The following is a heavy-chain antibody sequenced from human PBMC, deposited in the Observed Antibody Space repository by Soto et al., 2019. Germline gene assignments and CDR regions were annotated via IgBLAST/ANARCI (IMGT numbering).Heavy chain of an antibody. CDR1: GYKFIDYY. D-gene: IGHD2-21*01. J-gene: IGHJ6*02. Sequence: VQLVQSGAEVKKPGATVKVSCRVSGYKFIDYYMYWVQQAPGKGLEWMGRVDPEDGETIYSEKFQGRVTITADASRDVGHMELSGLRSEDTAVYFCATTTAVIVVQGPMDAWGQGTTVIVS. CDR2: VDPEDGET. CDR3: ATTTAVIVVQGPMDA. V-gene: IGHV1-69-2*01.